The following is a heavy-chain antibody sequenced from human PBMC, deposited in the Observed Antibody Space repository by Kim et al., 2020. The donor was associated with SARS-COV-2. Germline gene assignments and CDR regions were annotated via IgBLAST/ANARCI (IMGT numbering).Heavy chain of an antibody. CDR1: GFTFSTYT. V-gene: IGHV3-21*01. CDR2: ISTGSSYI. Sequence: GGSLRLSCAASGFTFSTYTMNWVRQAPGKGLERVSAISTGSSYIYYADSVKGRFTISRDKAKNSLYLQMNSLRAEDTAVYYCARVQESSWYSMDVWGRGTTVTVSS. D-gene: IGHD6-13*01. CDR3: ARVQESSWYSMDV. J-gene: IGHJ6*02.